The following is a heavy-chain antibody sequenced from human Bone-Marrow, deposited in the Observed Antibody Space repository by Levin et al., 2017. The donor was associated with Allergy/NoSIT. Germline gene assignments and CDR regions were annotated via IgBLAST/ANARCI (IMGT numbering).Heavy chain of an antibody. Sequence: SCTVSGGSISSGNYYWRWLRQPAGERLEWIGRIYTSGSTNYNPSLKSRVTISLDTSKNQFSLKLTSVTAADTAVYYCARVGHVRESSGTSWYSFSYYYMDVWGKGTTVTVSS. J-gene: IGHJ6*03. CDR2: IYTSGST. D-gene: IGHD2-2*02. CDR3: ARVGHVRESSGTSWYSFSYYYMDV. CDR1: GGSISSGNYY. V-gene: IGHV4-61*02.